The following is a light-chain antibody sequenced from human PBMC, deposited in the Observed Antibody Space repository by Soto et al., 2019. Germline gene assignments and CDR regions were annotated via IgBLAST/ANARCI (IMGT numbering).Light chain of an antibody. V-gene: IGKV4-1*01. Sequence: DIVMTQSPDSLAVSLGERATINCRSSLSLLYSPHNKNYLAWYQQRPGQPPRLLIKWASARESGVPDRFSGNGSGTDFTLTITSLQAEDVAVYFCQHYSSTPQPVGRGTQVDIX. CDR1: LSLLYSPHNKNY. CDR2: WAS. J-gene: IGKJ1*01. CDR3: QHYSSTPQP.